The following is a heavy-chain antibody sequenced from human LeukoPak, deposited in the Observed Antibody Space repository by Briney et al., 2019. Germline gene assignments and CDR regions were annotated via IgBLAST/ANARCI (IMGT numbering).Heavy chain of an antibody. V-gene: IGHV1-8*01. J-gene: IGHJ4*02. CDR2: MSPNSGNT. Sequence: ASVKVSCKASGYTFTSYDINWVRQATGQWPEWMGWMSPNSGNTGYAQKFQGRVTMTRSTSMSTAYMELSSLRSEDTAVYYCARGPPNWGYDYWGQGTLVTVSS. D-gene: IGHD7-27*01. CDR1: GYTFTSYD. CDR3: ARGPPNWGYDY.